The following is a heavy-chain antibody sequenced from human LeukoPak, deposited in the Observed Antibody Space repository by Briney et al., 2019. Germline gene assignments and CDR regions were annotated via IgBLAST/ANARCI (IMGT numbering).Heavy chain of an antibody. V-gene: IGHV4-34*01. CDR2: INHSGST. J-gene: IGHJ4*02. Sequence: PSETLSLXCAVYGGSFSGYYWSWIRLPPGKGLEWIGEINHSGSTNYNPSLKSRVTISVDTSKNQFSLKLSSVTAADTAVYYCARSMYANWEIYFDYWGQGTLVTVSS. CDR3: ARSMYANWEIYFDY. CDR1: GGSFSGYY. D-gene: IGHD2-8*01.